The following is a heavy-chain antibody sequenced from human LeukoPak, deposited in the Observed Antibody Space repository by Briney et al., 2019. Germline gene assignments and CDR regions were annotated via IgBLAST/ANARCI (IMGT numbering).Heavy chain of an antibody. CDR1: GYTFTGYY. J-gene: IGHJ3*02. V-gene: IGHV1-2*02. Sequence: ASVKVSCKASGYTFTGYYMHWVRQAPGQGLEWMGWINPNSGGTNYAQKFQGRVTMTRDTSISTAYMELSRLRSDDTAVYYCARVLGYCNSTSCPYAFDIWGQGTMVTVSS. D-gene: IGHD2-2*01. CDR2: INPNSGGT. CDR3: ARVLGYCNSTSCPYAFDI.